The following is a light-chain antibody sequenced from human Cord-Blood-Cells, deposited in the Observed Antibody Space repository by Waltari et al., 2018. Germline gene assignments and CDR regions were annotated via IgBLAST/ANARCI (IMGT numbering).Light chain of an antibody. V-gene: IGLV2-8*01. CDR2: EVS. J-gene: IGLJ2*01. CDR1: SSSDGGYNY. CDR3: SSYAGRNNLV. Sequence: DLTPPPSASGAAGQSVTISCTGTSSSDGGYNYVSWYQQHQGKAPKLTIYEVSKRPSGVPDRFSGSTSRNTASLTVSGLQAEDESDYSCSSYAGRNNLVFGGGTNQTVL.